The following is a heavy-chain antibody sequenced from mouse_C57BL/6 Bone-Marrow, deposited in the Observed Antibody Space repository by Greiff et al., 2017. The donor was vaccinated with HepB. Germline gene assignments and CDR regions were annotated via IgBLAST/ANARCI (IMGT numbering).Heavy chain of an antibody. CDR3: SRYAYGSLDY. CDR2: IRNKANGYTT. D-gene: IGHD1-1*01. Sequence: EVQLVESGGGLVQPGGSLSLSCAASGFTFTDYYMSWVRQPPGKALEWLGFIRNKANGYTTEYSASVKGRFTISRANSQSILYLQMNALRADDRATYYCSRYAYGSLDYWGQGTTLTVSS. J-gene: IGHJ2*01. V-gene: IGHV7-3*01. CDR1: GFTFTDYY.